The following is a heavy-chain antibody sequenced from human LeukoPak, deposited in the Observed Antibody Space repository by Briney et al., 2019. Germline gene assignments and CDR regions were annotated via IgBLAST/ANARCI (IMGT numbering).Heavy chain of an antibody. Sequence: SETLSLTCTVSGGSISSNYWSWIRQPPGKGLEWIGYIYYSGSTNYNPSLKSRATISVDTSKNQFSLKLNSVTAADTAVYYCARKPIFASGRHWYYFDNWGQGTLVTVSS. D-gene: IGHD3-10*01. CDR1: GGSISSNY. J-gene: IGHJ4*02. CDR3: ARKPIFASGRHWYYFDN. V-gene: IGHV4-59*08. CDR2: IYYSGST.